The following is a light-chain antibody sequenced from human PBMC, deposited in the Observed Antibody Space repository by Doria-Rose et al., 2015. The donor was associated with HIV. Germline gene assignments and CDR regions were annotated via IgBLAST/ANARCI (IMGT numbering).Light chain of an antibody. Sequence: LTQSPGTLSLSPGERATLSCRASQRVKSSYLAWYQQELGQAPRLLSYDASPRATGIPDRFSGGGSGTDFTLTIGRLEPEDVAVYYCQQYGTSRGTFGQGTRLEIK. J-gene: IGKJ5*01. CDR1: QRVKSSY. V-gene: IGKV3-20*01. CDR2: DAS. CDR3: QQYGTSRGT.